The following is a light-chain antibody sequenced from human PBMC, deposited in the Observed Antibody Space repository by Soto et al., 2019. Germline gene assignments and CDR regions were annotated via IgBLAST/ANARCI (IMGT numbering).Light chain of an antibody. Sequence: IVLTQSPGTLSLSPGEIATLSCSASQSVGSYLAWYQQKPGQAPRLLISDTSSRATGIPDRFSGSGSVTDFTLTISRLEPEDFAVYYCQQYRSSPLTFGGGTKVDIK. V-gene: IGKV3-20*01. J-gene: IGKJ4*01. CDR2: DTS. CDR1: QSVGSY. CDR3: QQYRSSPLT.